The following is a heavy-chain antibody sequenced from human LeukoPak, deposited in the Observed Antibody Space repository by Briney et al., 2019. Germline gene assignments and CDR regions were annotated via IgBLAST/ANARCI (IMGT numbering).Heavy chain of an antibody. Sequence: GGSLRLSCAASGFTVSSNYMSWVRQAPGKGLEWVANIKQDGSAKFYVESVKGRFTISRDNAKKSLYLQMNSLRAEDTAVYYCARDGDFWSAQGAFDIWGQGTMVTVSS. CDR3: ARDGDFWSAQGAFDI. CDR1: GFTVSSNY. J-gene: IGHJ3*02. V-gene: IGHV3-7*01. D-gene: IGHD3-3*01. CDR2: IKQDGSAK.